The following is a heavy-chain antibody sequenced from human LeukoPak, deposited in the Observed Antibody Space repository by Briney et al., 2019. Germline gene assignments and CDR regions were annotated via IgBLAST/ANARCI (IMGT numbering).Heavy chain of an antibody. CDR2: IKSKTDGGTT. Sequence: GGSLRLSCAASGFPFSNAWMSWVRQAPGKGLEWVGRIKSKTDGGTTDYAAPVKGRFTISRDDSKNTLYLQMNSLKTEDTAVYYCTTPRVGYCSGGSCYSPLGYWGQGTLVTVSS. J-gene: IGHJ4*02. V-gene: IGHV3-15*01. CDR1: GFPFSNAW. CDR3: TTPRVGYCSGGSCYSPLGY. D-gene: IGHD2-15*01.